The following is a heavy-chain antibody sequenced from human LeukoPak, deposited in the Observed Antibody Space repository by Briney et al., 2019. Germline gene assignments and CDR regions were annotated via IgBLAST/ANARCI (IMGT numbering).Heavy chain of an antibody. CDR2: IYYSGST. Sequence: PSETLSLTCTVSGGSVDGYYWSWIRQPPGKELEWIGNIYYSGSTNYNPSLKSRVTISGDTSRNHFSPSLSSVTAADTAVYYCARRRRSNWAFDSWGQGTLVTVSS. CDR1: GGSVDGYY. V-gene: IGHV4-59*08. CDR3: ARRRRSNWAFDS. J-gene: IGHJ4*02. D-gene: IGHD1-1*01.